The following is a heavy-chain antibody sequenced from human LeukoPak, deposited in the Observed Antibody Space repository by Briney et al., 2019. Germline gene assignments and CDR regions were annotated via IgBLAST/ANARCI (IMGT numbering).Heavy chain of an antibody. V-gene: IGHV4-59*01. J-gene: IGHJ3*02. CDR1: GGSISSYY. CDR2: IYYSGST. D-gene: IGHD3-22*01. Sequence: SETLSLTCTVSGGSISSYYWSWIRQPPGKGLEWIGYIYYSGSTNYNPALKSRVTISVDTSKNQFSLKLSSVTAADTAVYYCARVMGYYDRSGYHTNDAFDIWGQGTMVTVSS. CDR3: ARVMGYYDRSGYHTNDAFDI.